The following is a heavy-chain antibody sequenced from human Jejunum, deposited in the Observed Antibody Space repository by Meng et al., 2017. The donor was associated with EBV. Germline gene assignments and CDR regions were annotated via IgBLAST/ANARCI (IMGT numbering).Heavy chain of an antibody. CDR1: GFTFSSYW. CDR3: SRDLAGSDDD. CDR2: TNEDGRIT. V-gene: IGHV3-74*01. Sequence: VRVGGSGGLILWRGGFLRLSCAAYGFTFSSYWMPWVRQAQGQGLVWVSRTNEDGRITNYADSVKGRFTIYRDNTKNTLYLQMNSLRAEDTAVYFCSRDLAGSDDDWGQGTLVTVSS. D-gene: IGHD6-25*01. J-gene: IGHJ4*02.